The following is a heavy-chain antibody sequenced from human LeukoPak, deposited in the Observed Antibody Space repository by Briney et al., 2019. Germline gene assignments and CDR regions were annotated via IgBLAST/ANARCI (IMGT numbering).Heavy chain of an antibody. CDR1: GFTFSSYS. CDR3: ARDVLGGDFDWLLRSYFDY. Sequence: GGSLRLSCAASGFTFSSYSMNWVRQAPGKGLEWVSSISSSSSYIYYADSVKGRFTISRDNAKNSLYLQMNSLRAEDTAVYYCARDVLGGDFDWLLRSYFDYWGQGTLVTVSS. J-gene: IGHJ4*02. V-gene: IGHV3-21*01. D-gene: IGHD3-9*01. CDR2: ISSSSSYI.